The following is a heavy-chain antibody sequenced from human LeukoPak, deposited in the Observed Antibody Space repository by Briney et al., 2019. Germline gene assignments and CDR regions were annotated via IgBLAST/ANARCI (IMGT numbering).Heavy chain of an antibody. CDR1: GGSISSYY. D-gene: IGHD1-1*01. CDR3: VRDERNGDYSYGMDV. Sequence: SETLSLTCTVSGGSISSYYWSWIRQPPGKGLEWIGYIYYSGSTNYNPSLKSRVTISVDTSKNQFSLKLSSVTAADTAVYYCVRDERNGDYSYGMDVWGQGTTVTVSS. J-gene: IGHJ6*02. CDR2: IYYSGST. V-gene: IGHV4-59*01.